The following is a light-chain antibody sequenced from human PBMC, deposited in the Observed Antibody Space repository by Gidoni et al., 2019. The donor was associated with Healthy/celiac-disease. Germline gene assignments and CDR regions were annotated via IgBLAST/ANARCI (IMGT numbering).Light chain of an antibody. CDR1: KDISSY. Sequence: DIQLTQSPSFLSASVGDRVTITCRASKDISSYLAWYQQKPGKAPKLLIYATSTLQSGVPSTFSGSGSGTEFTLTISSRQPEDVATYYCQQLNSYPLTFGGGTKVEIK. V-gene: IGKV1-9*01. CDR3: QQLNSYPLT. J-gene: IGKJ4*01. CDR2: ATS.